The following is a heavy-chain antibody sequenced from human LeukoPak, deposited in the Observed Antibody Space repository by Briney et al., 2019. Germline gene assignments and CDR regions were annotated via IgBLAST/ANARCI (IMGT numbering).Heavy chain of an antibody. CDR3: AREGGDSGAFDI. V-gene: IGHV3-21*01. Sequence: PGGSLRLSCAASGFTFSSYSMTWVRQAPGKGLEWVSSISSSSSYIYYADSVKGRFTISRDNAKNSLYLQMNSLRAEDTAVYYCAREGGDSGAFDIWGQGTMVTVSS. D-gene: IGHD2-21*02. CDR1: GFTFSSYS. CDR2: ISSSSSYI. J-gene: IGHJ3*02.